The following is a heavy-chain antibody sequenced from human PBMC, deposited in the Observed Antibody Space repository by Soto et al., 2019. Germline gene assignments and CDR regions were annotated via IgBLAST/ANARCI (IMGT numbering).Heavy chain of an antibody. J-gene: IGHJ6*03. Sequence: EVQLVESGGGMVQPGGSLRLSCAASGFTFSSYAMHWVRQAPGKRLEYVSAISSNGGSTYYANSVKGRFTISRDNSTNTLYLQMGSLRAEDMAVYYCATGPYYYYYMDVWRKGTTVTVSS. CDR1: GFTFSSYA. V-gene: IGHV3-64*01. CDR2: ISSNGGST. CDR3: ATGPYYYYYMDV.